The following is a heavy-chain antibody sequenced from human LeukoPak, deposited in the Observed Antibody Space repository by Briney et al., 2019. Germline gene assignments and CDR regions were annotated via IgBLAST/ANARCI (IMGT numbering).Heavy chain of an antibody. CDR1: GFTLSGHW. D-gene: IGHD1/OR15-1a*01. CDR3: ARHIPGGNNDFDY. V-gene: IGHV3-7*01. Sequence: PGGSLRLSCAASGFTLSGHWMTWVRQAPGKGLEWVANINEDGSEKYYVDSVKGRFTFSRDNAKNSLYLQMNSLRVEDTAVYYCARHIPGGNNDFDYWGQGTLVTVSS. J-gene: IGHJ4*02. CDR2: INEDGSEK.